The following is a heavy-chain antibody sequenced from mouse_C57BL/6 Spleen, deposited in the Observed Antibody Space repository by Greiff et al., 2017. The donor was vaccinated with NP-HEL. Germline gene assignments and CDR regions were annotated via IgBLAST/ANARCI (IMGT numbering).Heavy chain of an antibody. V-gene: IGHV1-52*01. CDR2: IDPSDSET. CDR3: ARGGYYGYFDY. D-gene: IGHD1-1*01. CDR1: GYTFTSYW. Sequence: QVQLQQPGAELVRPGSSVKLSCKASGYTFTSYWMHWVKQRPIQGLEWIGNIDPSDSETHYNQKFKDKATLTVDKSSSTAYMQLSSLTSEDSAVYYCARGGYYGYFDYWGQGTTLTVSS. J-gene: IGHJ2*01.